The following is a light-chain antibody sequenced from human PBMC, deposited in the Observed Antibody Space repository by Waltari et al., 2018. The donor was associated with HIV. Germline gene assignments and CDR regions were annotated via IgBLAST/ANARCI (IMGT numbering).Light chain of an antibody. CDR2: SND. V-gene: IGLV1-44*01. CDR1: NSNIGSNT. J-gene: IGLJ2*01. CDR3: ASWDDSLNGVV. Sequence: QSVLTQPPSTSGTPGQRVTISCSGSNSNIGSNTVNWYQQVPGEAPKLLIYSNDQRPSGVPDRFSGSKSDTSASLAISGLQSEDETDYYCASWDDSLNGVVFGGGTKLT.